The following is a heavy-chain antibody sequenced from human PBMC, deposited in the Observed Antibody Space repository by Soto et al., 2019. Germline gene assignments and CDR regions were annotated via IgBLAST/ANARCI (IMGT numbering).Heavy chain of an antibody. D-gene: IGHD3-16*02. CDR2: ISAYNGNT. CDR1: GYTFTSYG. CDR3: ARHAVITLGGVIVSNYFDY. V-gene: IGHV1-18*01. Sequence: ASVKVSCKASGYTFTSYGISWVRQAPGQGLEWMGWISAYNGNTKYAQKLQGRVTMTTDTSTSTAYMELRSLRSDDTAVYYCARHAVITLGGVIVSNYFDYWGQGTLVTVSS. J-gene: IGHJ4*02.